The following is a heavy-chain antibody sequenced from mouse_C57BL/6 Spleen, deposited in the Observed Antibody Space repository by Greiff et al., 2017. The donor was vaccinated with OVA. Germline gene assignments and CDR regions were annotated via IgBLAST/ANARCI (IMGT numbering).Heavy chain of an antibody. Sequence: VKLQESGAELVRPGASVTLSCKASGYTFTDYEMHWVKQTPVHGLEWIGAIDPETGGTAYNQKFKGKAILTADKSSSTAYMELRSLTSEDSAVYYCTRRIHYYGSSYGYFDVWGTGTTVTVSS. CDR2: IDPETGGT. D-gene: IGHD1-1*01. CDR3: TRRIHYYGSSYGYFDV. CDR1: GYTFTDYE. V-gene: IGHV1-15*01. J-gene: IGHJ1*03.